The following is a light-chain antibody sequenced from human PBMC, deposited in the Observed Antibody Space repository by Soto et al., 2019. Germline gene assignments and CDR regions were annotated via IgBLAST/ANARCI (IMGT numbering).Light chain of an antibody. CDR3: QQSYSTHPIT. CDR2: AAS. V-gene: IGKV1-39*01. Sequence: DIQMTQSPSSLAASLGDRVTITCRASQSISSYLNWYQQKPGKAPKLLIYAASSLQSGVPSRFSGSGSGTDFTLTISSLQHEDFANHYCQQSYSTHPITFGQGTRLEIK. J-gene: IGKJ5*01. CDR1: QSISSY.